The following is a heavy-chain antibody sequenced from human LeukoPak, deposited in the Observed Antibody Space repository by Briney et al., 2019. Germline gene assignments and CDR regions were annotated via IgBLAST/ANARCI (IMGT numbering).Heavy chain of an antibody. Sequence: GGSLRLSCAASRFTFSSYGMNWVRQAPGKGLEWVSHIDSSGSNIYYTDSVKGRFTISRDNSKNTLYLQMNSLRAEDTAVYYCAKGVFTGDIVATDSFDYWGQGTLVTVSS. V-gene: IGHV3-48*01. D-gene: IGHD5-12*01. CDR1: RFTFSSYG. CDR2: IDSSGSNI. J-gene: IGHJ4*02. CDR3: AKGVFTGDIVATDSFDY.